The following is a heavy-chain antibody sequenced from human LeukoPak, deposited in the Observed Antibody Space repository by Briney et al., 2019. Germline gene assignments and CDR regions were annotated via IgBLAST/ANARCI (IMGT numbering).Heavy chain of an antibody. Sequence: GGSLRLSCAVSGITLSNYGMSWVRQAPGKGVEWVAGISGRGGATTYADAVKGRFTIPRDSPKNTLYMNMSSLRADVTAVYFCAKRGVVIRVILVGFHKEAYYFDSWGQGALVTVSS. J-gene: IGHJ4*02. D-gene: IGHD3-22*01. CDR2: ISGRGGAT. CDR3: AKRGVVIRVILVGFHKEAYYFDS. CDR1: GITLSNYG. V-gene: IGHV3-23*01.